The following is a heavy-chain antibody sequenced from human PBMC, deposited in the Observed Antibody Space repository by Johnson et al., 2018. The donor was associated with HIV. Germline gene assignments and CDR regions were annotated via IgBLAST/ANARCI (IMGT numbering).Heavy chain of an antibody. J-gene: IGHJ3*02. CDR3: ARGPILEWLSGDGFDM. V-gene: IGHV3-66*02. CDR2: SWNSGRI. D-gene: IGHD3-3*01. Sequence: VQLVESGGGLVQPGGSLRLSCAASGFTVSSNYMSWVRQAPGISWNSGRIGYADFVKGRFTISRDNSKNTLYLQMNSLRVEDTAMYYCARGPILEWLSGDGFDMWGQGTKVTV. CDR1: GFTVSSNY.